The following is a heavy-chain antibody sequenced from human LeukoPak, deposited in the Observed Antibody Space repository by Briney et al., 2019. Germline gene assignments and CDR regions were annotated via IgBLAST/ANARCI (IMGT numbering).Heavy chain of an antibody. CDR2: INPSGGST. V-gene: IGHV1-46*01. CDR1: GYTFTSYY. J-gene: IGHJ3*02. D-gene: IGHD3-22*01. Sequence: ASVKVSCKASGYTFTSYYMHWVRQAPGQRLEWMGIINPSGGSTSYAQKFQGRVAMTRDTSTSTVYMELSSLRSEDTAVYYCARDNPQITMIPRPGAFDIWGQGTMVTVSS. CDR3: ARDNPQITMIPRPGAFDI.